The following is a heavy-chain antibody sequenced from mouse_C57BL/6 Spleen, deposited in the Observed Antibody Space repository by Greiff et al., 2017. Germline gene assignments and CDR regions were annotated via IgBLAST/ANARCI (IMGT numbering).Heavy chain of an antibody. CDR2: IDPSDSYT. Sequence: QVQLQQPGAELVRPGTSVKLSCKASGYTFTSYWMHWVKQRPGQGLEWIGVIDPSDSYTNYNQKFKGKATLTVDTSSSTAYMQLSSLTSEDSAVYYCARSGSYYDGAWFAYWGQGTLVTVSA. J-gene: IGHJ3*01. CDR1: GYTFTSYW. CDR3: ARSGSYYDGAWFAY. D-gene: IGHD1-1*01. V-gene: IGHV1-59*01.